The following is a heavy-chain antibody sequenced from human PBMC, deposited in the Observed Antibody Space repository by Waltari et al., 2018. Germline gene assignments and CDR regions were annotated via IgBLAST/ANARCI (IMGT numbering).Heavy chain of an antibody. J-gene: IGHJ3*02. CDR1: GGSISSSSYY. CDR2: IYYSGST. Sequence: QLQLQESGPGLVKPSETLSLTCTVSGGSISSSSYYWGWIRQPPGKGLEWIGSIYYSGSTYYNPSLKSRVTISVDTSKNQFSLKLSSVTAADTAVYYCARDRAVRVIDDAFDIWGQGTMVTVSS. V-gene: IGHV4-39*07. CDR3: ARDRAVRVIDDAFDI. D-gene: IGHD6-25*01.